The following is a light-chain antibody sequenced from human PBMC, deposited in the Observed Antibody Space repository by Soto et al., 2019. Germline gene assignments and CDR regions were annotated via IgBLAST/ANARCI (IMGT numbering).Light chain of an antibody. CDR3: QQYDTYSPWT. J-gene: IGKJ1*01. CDR1: QTISSW. CDR2: KAS. V-gene: IGKV1-5*03. Sequence: DIQMTQSPSTLSAPVGDRVTITCRASQTISSWLAWYQQKPGKAPKLLIYKASSLESGVPSRFSGSESGTEFTLTISSLQPDDFATYYCQQYDTYSPWTFGQGTKVEVK.